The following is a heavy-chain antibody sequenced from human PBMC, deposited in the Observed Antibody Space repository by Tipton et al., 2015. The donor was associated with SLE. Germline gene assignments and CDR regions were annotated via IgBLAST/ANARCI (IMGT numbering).Heavy chain of an antibody. CDR2: IYSRDVP. CDR3: ARVSYGDYNDY. Sequence: SLRLSCAASGFAFNKYAMSWVRQAPGKGLEWVSVIYSRDVPYYMDSVKGRFIISRDNSRNTLYLQLNSLRVEDTAIYYCARVSYGDYNDYWGQGTLVTVSS. V-gene: IGHV3-23*03. J-gene: IGHJ4*02. CDR1: GFAFNKYA. D-gene: IGHD4-17*01.